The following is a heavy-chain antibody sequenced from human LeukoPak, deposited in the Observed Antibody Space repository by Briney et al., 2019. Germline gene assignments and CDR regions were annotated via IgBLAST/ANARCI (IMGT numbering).Heavy chain of an antibody. J-gene: IGHJ3*02. CDR2: MYISGST. Sequence: SETLSLTCTVSGDSISSYYWSWIRQSAGKGLEWIGRMYISGSTNYNPSLKSRITMSIDTSKNQFSLKLRSVTAADTAVYYCARGLRGSNAVDIWGQGTMVTVSS. V-gene: IGHV4-4*07. CDR3: ARGLRGSNAVDI. CDR1: GDSISSYY. D-gene: IGHD4-17*01.